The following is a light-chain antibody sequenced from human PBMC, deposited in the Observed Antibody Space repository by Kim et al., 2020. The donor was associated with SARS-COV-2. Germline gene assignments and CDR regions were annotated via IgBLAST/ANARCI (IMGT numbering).Light chain of an antibody. CDR2: EGS. Sequence: SITGSCTGTSSDVGSYNLVSWYQQHPGKAPKRMIYEGSKRPSGVSNRFSGSKSGNTASLTISGLQAEDEADYYCCSYAGSSTSYVFGTGTKVTVL. J-gene: IGLJ1*01. CDR3: CSYAGSSTSYV. V-gene: IGLV2-23*01. CDR1: SSDVGSYNL.